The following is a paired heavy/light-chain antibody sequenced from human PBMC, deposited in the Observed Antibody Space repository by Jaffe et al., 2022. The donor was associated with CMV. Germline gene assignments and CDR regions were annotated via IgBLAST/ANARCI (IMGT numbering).Light chain of an antibody. CDR2: QDF. J-gene: IGLJ2*01. Sequence: SYELTQPPSVSVSPGQTASITCSGDKLGDRHVCWYQQKSGQSPVSIIFQDFKRPSGIPERFSGSNSGNTATLTISGTQAVDEADYYCQAWDSGSVVFGGGTKLTVL. V-gene: IGLV3-1*01. CDR1: KLGDRH. CDR3: QAWDSGSVV.
Heavy chain of an antibody. CDR3: ARKDEAYSPYGMDV. Sequence: QVTLKESGPVLVKPTETLTLTCTVSGFSLSHTRMTVSWIRQPPGKALEWLAHISSNDEKSYSTSLKSRLTISKDIPKNQVVLTMTNVDPVDTATYYCARKDEAYSPYGMDVWGQGTTVTVSS. CDR1: GFSLSHTRMT. V-gene: IGHV2-26*01. J-gene: IGHJ6*02. CDR2: ISSNDEK. D-gene: IGHD6-13*01.